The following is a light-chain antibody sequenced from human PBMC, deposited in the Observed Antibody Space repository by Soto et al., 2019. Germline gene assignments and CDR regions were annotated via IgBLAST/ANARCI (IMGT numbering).Light chain of an antibody. CDR3: LQVYNFPRT. Sequence: DIQMTQSPSFVSASIVDRFTSTCLASQDIGVRLAWFQQKPGKAPKYLIQSASSLQSGVPSTFSGSGSGTDFTLTINSLHPEDFATYYCLQVYNFPRTFGQGTKVDI. CDR1: QDIGVR. V-gene: IGKV1-12*01. J-gene: IGKJ1*01. CDR2: SAS.